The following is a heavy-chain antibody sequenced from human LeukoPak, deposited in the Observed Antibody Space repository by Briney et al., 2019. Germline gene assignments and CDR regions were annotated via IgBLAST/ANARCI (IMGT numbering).Heavy chain of an antibody. V-gene: IGHV3-30*18. D-gene: IGHD1-1*01. CDR2: ISFDGSNK. J-gene: IGHJ4*02. CDR1: EFTFSSYS. Sequence: GGSLRLSCAASEFTFSSYSMNWVRQAPGKGLEWVAVISFDGSNKYYADSVKGRFTISRDNSMNTLYLQMNSLRAEDTAVYYCAKDLYNWNDLGYWGQGTLVTVSS. CDR3: AKDLYNWNDLGY.